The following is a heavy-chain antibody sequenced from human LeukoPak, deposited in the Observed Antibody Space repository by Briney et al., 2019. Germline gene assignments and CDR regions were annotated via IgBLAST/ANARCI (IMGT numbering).Heavy chain of an antibody. D-gene: IGHD4-17*01. V-gene: IGHV4-4*02. CDR3: ARGLGYDYGDYLDY. CDR1: GGSISSSNW. CDR2: IYHSGST. J-gene: IGHJ4*02. Sequence: PSGTLSLTCAVSGGSISSSNWWGWVRQPPGKGLEWIGEIYHSGSTNYNPSLKSRVTISVDKSKNQFSLKLSSVTAADTAVYYCARGLGYDYGDYLDYWGQGTLVTVSS.